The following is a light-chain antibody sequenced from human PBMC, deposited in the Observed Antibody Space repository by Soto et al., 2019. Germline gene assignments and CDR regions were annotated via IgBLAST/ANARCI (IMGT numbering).Light chain of an antibody. CDR3: QQYYSFPPA. V-gene: IGKV3-20*01. Sequence: AVTQSPGTLSLSPRETATLSCRASQTVRDNYLAWYQQKPGQAPRLLIYDASSRATGIPDRFSGGGSGTDFTLTISRLEPEDFAVYYCQQYYSFPPAFGQGTKVDIK. CDR2: DAS. CDR1: QTVRDNY. J-gene: IGKJ1*01.